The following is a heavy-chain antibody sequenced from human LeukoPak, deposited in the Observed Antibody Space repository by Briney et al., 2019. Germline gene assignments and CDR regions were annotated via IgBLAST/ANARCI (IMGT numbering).Heavy chain of an antibody. Sequence: PGGSLRLSCAASGFTFSSYEMNWVRQAPGKGLEWVSYISSSGSTICYADSVKGRFTISRDNAKNSLYLQMNSLRAEDTAVYYCAELGITMIGGVWGKGTTVTIPS. CDR2: ISSSGSTI. V-gene: IGHV3-48*03. D-gene: IGHD3-10*02. CDR1: GFTFSSYE. J-gene: IGHJ6*04. CDR3: AELGITMIGGV.